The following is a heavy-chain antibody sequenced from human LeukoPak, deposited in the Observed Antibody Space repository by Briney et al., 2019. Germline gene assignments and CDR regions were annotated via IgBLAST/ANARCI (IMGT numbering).Heavy chain of an antibody. Sequence: PGGSLRLSCAASGFTFSSYSMNWVRQAPGKGLQWVSIIHTGGNTYYADSVKGRFTNSRDNSENTLYLQMNSLRAEDTAVYYCASGETTGAHDAFDIWGQGTMVTVSS. V-gene: IGHV3-66*01. J-gene: IGHJ3*02. D-gene: IGHD7-27*01. CDR1: GFTFSSYS. CDR2: IHTGGNT. CDR3: ASGETTGAHDAFDI.